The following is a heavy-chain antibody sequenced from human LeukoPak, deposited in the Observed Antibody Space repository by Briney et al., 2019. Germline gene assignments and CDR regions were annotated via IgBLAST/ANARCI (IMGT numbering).Heavy chain of an antibody. CDR3: ARDNRSRRVSWAYCDY. Sequence: SETLSLTCTVSGGSISSYYWSWIRQPPGKGLEWIGYIYYSGSTNYNPSLKSRVTISVDTSKNQFSLKLSYVTAADTAVYYCARDNRSRRVSWAYCDYGGQGTLVTVSS. D-gene: IGHD5/OR15-5a*01. CDR1: GGSISSYY. CDR2: IYYSGST. J-gene: IGHJ4*02. V-gene: IGHV4-59*01.